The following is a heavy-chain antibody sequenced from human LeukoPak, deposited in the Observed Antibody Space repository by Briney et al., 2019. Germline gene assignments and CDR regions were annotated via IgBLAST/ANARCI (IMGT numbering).Heavy chain of an antibody. D-gene: IGHD4-17*01. CDR1: GGSISSYY. J-gene: IGHJ6*03. CDR2: IYHSGST. V-gene: IGHV4-59*12. CDR3: ARGPPLRCYKDV. Sequence: SETLSLTCTVSGGSISSYYWSWIRQPPGKGLEWIGSIYHSGSTYYNPSLKSRVTISVDTSKNQFSLKLSSVTAADTAVYYCARGPPLRCYKDVWGKGTTVTVSS.